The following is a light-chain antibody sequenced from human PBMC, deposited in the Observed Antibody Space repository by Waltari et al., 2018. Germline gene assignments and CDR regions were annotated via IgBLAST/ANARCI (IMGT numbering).Light chain of an antibody. CDR3: SSYTSSSTYV. CDR1: SSDVGGFTH. CDR2: EVS. Sequence: QSAQTQPASVSGPPGQSIPIPCPGTSSDVGGFTHVSWYQQHPGTTPKLMIYEVSNRPSGVSNRFSGSKSGNTASLTISGLQAEDEADYYCSSYTSSSTYVFGTGTKVTVL. V-gene: IGLV2-14*01. J-gene: IGLJ1*01.